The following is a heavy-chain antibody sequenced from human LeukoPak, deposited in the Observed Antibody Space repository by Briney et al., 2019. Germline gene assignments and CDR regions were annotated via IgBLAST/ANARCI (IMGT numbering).Heavy chain of an antibody. D-gene: IGHD3-9*01. Sequence: SETLSLSCAVSGGSFSGYYWSWIRQPPGKGLEWIGEINHSGSTNYNPSLKSRVTISVDTSKNQFSLKLSSVTAADTAVYYCARGTRPRYFDWLYGTHFDYWGQGTLVTVSS. CDR2: INHSGST. V-gene: IGHV4-34*01. CDR3: ARGTRPRYFDWLYGTHFDY. CDR1: GGSFSGYY. J-gene: IGHJ4*02.